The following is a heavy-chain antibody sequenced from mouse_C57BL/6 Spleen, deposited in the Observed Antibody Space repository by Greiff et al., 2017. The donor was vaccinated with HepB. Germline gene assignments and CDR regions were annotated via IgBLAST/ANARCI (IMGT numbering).Heavy chain of an antibody. CDR2: IDPEEGDT. CDR3: TFYDPQGYFDY. V-gene: IGHV14-1*01. D-gene: IGHD2-3*01. CDR1: GFNIKDYY. Sequence: EVQLVESGAELVRPGASVKLSCTASGFNIKDYYMHWVKQRPEQGLEWSGRIDPEEGDTEYAPKFQGKATMTADTSSNTAYLQLSSLTSEDTAVYYCTFYDPQGYFDYWGQGTTLTVSS. J-gene: IGHJ2*01.